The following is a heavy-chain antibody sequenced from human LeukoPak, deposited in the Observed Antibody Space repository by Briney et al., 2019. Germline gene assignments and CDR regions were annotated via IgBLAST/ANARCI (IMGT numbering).Heavy chain of an antibody. CDR1: GYSFIGYF. D-gene: IGHD3-22*01. CDR3: ARNFYFDSSGYYHY. V-gene: IGHV1-2*02. Sequence: ASVKVSCKGSGYSFIGYFMHWVRQAPGQGPEWMGWINPNSGGTNYAQKFQGRVTMTRDTSISTAYMELSRLRSDDTAVYYCARNFYFDSSGYYHYWGQGTLVTVSS. CDR2: INPNSGGT. J-gene: IGHJ4*02.